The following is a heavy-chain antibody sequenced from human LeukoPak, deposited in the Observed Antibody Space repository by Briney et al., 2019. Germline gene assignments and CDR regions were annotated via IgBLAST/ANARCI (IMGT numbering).Heavy chain of an antibody. CDR3: AKGPYSYGWTHFDY. J-gene: IGHJ4*02. CDR1: GFTFGTYA. CDR2: ISGSAGGT. D-gene: IGHD5-18*01. V-gene: IGHV3-23*01. Sequence: GGSLRLSRAASGFTFGTYAMSWVRQAPGRGLEWVSAISGSAGGTYYADSMKGRFTISRDNSNNTLFLQMNSLRAEDTAVYYCAKGPYSYGWTHFDYWGQGTLVTVSS.